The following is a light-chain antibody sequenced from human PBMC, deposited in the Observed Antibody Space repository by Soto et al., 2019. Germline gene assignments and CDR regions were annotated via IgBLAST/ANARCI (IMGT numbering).Light chain of an antibody. CDR1: SSNIGAGYD. Sequence: QSVLTQPPSVSGAPGQRFTISCTGSSSNIGAGYDVHWYQQFPGTAPKLLIYGNSNRPSGVPDRFSGSKSGTSASLAITGLQAEDEADYYCQSYDSSLSGSRDVVFGGGTKLTVL. CDR2: GNS. V-gene: IGLV1-40*01. CDR3: QSYDSSLSGSRDVV. J-gene: IGLJ2*01.